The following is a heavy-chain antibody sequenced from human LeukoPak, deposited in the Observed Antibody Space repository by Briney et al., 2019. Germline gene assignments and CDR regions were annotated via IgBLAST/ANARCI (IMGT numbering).Heavy chain of an antibody. J-gene: IGHJ5*02. V-gene: IGHV3-7*03. Sequence: GGSLRLSCAASGFTFSSYWMTWVRQAPGKGLEWVANIKKDGSEKYYVDSVKGRFTISRDNSKNTLYLQMNSLRAEDTAVYYCANGYNWNDDCLNHWGQGTLVTVSS. CDR1: GFTFSSYW. D-gene: IGHD1-1*01. CDR3: ANGYNWNDDCLNH. CDR2: IKKDGSEK.